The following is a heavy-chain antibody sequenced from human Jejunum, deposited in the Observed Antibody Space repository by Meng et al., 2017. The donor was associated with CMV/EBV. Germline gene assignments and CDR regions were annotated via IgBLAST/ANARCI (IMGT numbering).Heavy chain of an antibody. CDR1: AYTFAGYY. V-gene: IGHV1-2*06. J-gene: IGHJ2*01. CDR3: AREGLVGDLRYFDL. Sequence: QVQRVQSVAEVKNAGASVKVSCKASAYTFAGYYMHWGRQAPGQGLEWMGRINPNSGGANYAQKFQGRVTMTRDTSISTAYMELSRLRSDDTAVYYCAREGLVGDLRYFDLWGRGTLVTASS. CDR2: INPNSGGA. D-gene: IGHD3-16*01.